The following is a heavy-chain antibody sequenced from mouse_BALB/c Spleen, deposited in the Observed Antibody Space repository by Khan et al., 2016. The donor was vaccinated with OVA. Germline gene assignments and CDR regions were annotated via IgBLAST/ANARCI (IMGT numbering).Heavy chain of an antibody. CDR3: ARSIMAN. CDR2: ISYSGST. Sequence: EVQLQESGPGLVKPSQSLSLTCTVTGYSITSDYAWNWIRQFPGNKLEWMGYISYSGSTSYNPSLKSRISITRDTAKNQFFLQLNSVTTVDTATXYCARSIMANWGQGTTLTVSS. CDR1: GYSITSDYA. V-gene: IGHV3-2*02. J-gene: IGHJ2*01.